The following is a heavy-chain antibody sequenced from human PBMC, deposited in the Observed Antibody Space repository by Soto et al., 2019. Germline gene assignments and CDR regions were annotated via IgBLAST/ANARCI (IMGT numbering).Heavy chain of an antibody. D-gene: IGHD4-17*01. V-gene: IGHV3-30*18. CDR1: GFTFSTYG. CDR2: ISYDGSNK. CDR3: AKAHHYGDYGRYFDY. Sequence: QPGGSLRLSCAASGFTFSTYGMHWVRQAPGKGLEWVAVISYDGSNKYYADSVKGRFTISRDNSKNTLYLQMNSLRAEDTAVYYCAKAHHYGDYGRYFDYWGQGTLVTVSS. J-gene: IGHJ4*02.